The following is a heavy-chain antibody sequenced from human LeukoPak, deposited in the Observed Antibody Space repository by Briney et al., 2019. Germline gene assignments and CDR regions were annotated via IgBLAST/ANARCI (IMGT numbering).Heavy chain of an antibody. Sequence: GGSLRLSCTASGFTFSSSWMSWVRQAPGKGLEWVANIKEDGSEKYYVDSVKGRFTISRDNAKNSLYLQMNSLRAEDTAVYYCAREVSSGWYESYYFDYWGQGTLVTVSS. CDR3: AREVSSGWYESYYFDY. V-gene: IGHV3-7*01. D-gene: IGHD6-19*01. CDR1: GFTFSSSW. CDR2: IKEDGSEK. J-gene: IGHJ4*02.